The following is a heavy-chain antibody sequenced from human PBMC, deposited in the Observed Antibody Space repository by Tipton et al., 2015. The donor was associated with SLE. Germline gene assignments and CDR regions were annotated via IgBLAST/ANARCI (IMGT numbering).Heavy chain of an antibody. Sequence: TLSLTCTVSGGSISSGSYYWSWIRQPPGKGLEWIGSIYYSGSTYYNPSLKSRVTISVDTSKNQFSLKLSSVTAADTAVYYCARSSRDGYNALYWGQGTLVTVSS. J-gene: IGHJ4*02. CDR3: ARSSRDGYNALY. D-gene: IGHD5-24*01. V-gene: IGHV4-39*07. CDR1: GGSISSGSYY. CDR2: IYYSGST.